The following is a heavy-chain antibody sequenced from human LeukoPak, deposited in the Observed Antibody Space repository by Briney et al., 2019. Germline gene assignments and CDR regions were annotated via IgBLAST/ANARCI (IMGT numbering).Heavy chain of an antibody. J-gene: IGHJ4*02. CDR1: GFTFDDYG. Sequence: GGSLRLSCAAPGFTFDDYGMSWVRQAPGKGLEWVSGINWNGGSTGYADSVKGRFTISRDNAKNSLYLQMNSLRAEDTALYYCARMGLWFGEFLSYFDYWGQGTLVTVSS. D-gene: IGHD3-10*01. CDR2: INWNGGST. V-gene: IGHV3-20*04. CDR3: ARMGLWFGEFLSYFDY.